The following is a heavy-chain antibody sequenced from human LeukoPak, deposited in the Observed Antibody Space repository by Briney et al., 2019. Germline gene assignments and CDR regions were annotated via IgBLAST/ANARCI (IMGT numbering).Heavy chain of an antibody. CDR1: GGSISSYS. Sequence: SETLSLTCTVSGGSISSYSWSWIRHPPGKELEWIAYIYYSGSTNYNPSLKSRVTISVDTSKNQFSLKLSSVTAADTAVYYCARGIAAAGRRFDYWGQGTLVTVSS. J-gene: IGHJ4*02. D-gene: IGHD6-13*01. CDR3: ARGIAAAGRRFDY. CDR2: IYYSGST. V-gene: IGHV4-59*01.